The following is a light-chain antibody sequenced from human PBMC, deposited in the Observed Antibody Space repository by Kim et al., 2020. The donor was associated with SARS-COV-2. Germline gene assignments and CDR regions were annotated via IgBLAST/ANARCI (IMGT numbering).Light chain of an antibody. CDR1: QTIRST. J-gene: IGKJ4*01. CDR3: WPLT. CDR2: SAA. Sequence: IVMTQSPATLSVFPGERATLSCRASQTIRSTLAWYQQKPGQAPRLLIYSAATRATGIPARFSGSGSGTEFTLTISSLQSEDFAVYCSWPLTFGGGTKVDIK. V-gene: IGKV3-15*01.